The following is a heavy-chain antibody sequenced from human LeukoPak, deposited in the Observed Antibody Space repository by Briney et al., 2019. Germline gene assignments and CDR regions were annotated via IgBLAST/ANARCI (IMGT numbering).Heavy chain of an antibody. CDR3: KTIAAAGTS. J-gene: IGHJ4*02. D-gene: IGHD6-13*01. CDR2: ISGGST. V-gene: IGHV3-38-3*01. Sequence: GGSLRLSCAASGFTLSSYAMSWVRQAPGKGLEWVSSISGGSTYYADSRKGRFTISRDNSKNTLHLQMNSLRAEDTAVYYCKTIAAAGTSRGQGTLVTVSS. CDR1: GFTLSSYA.